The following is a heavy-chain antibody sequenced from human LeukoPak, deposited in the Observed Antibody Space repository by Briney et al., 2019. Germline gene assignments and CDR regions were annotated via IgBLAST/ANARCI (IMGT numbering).Heavy chain of an antibody. V-gene: IGHV3-30*04. D-gene: IGHD1-26*01. CDR3: ASDYGSRRFDP. Sequence: GGSLRLSCAASGFTFSSYAMHWVRQAPGKGLEWVSVISDDGSNKYYADSVKGRFTISRDNSKNTLYLKMKSLRAEDTAVYYCASDYGSRRFDPWGEKTLVTVSS. J-gene: IGHJ5*02. CDR2: ISDDGSNK. CDR1: GFTFSSYA.